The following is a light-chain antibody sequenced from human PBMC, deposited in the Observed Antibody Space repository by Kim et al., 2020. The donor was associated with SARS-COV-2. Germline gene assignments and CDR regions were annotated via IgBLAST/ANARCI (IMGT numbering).Light chain of an antibody. CDR3: AAWDGGLNGVL. Sequence: GKGVAISCSGSSSNIGTNHVTWYQQLPGTAPKLLIYSSHERPSGVPDRFSGSRSGTSASLAISGLQSEDEADYYCAAWDGGLNGVLFGGGTRLTVL. V-gene: IGLV1-44*01. CDR1: SSNIGTNH. CDR2: SSH. J-gene: IGLJ3*02.